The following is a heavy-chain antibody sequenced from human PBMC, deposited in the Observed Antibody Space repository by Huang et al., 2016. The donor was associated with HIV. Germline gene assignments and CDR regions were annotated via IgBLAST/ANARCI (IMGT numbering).Heavy chain of an antibody. D-gene: IGHD3-10*01. V-gene: IGHV3-30*01. J-gene: IGHJ4*02. Sequence: QVQLVESGGGVVQPGRSLRLSCAASGFAFSSFALHWIRQAPGKGLQLRAMISTDVTIKNYADSVRGRFTISRDNSKGTVYLQMNSLRPEDTAVYSCARTGSYYYGSGIYHFGDDWGQGTLVTVSS. CDR3: ARTGSYYYGSGIYHFGDD. CDR2: ISTDVTIK. CDR1: GFAFSSFA.